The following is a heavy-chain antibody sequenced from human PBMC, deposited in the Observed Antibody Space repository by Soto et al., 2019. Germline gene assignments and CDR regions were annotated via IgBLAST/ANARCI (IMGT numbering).Heavy chain of an antibody. V-gene: IGHV1-18*04. J-gene: IGHJ4*02. CDR1: GYSFTSYG. CDR3: ARHRFNYYDDTVYYYFDY. CDR2: ISGHNGNT. Sequence: QVQLVQSGAEVKKPGASVKVSCKASGYSFTSYGISWVRQAPGQGPEWMGWISGHNGNTNHPQSLQGRVTMTTDTSRNTAYIELRIVRSDDTAVYYCARHRFNYYDDTVYYYFDYWGQGTLVTVSS. D-gene: IGHD3-22*01.